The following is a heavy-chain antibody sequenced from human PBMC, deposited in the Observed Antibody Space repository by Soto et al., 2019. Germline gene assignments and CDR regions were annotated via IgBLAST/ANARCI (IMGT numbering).Heavy chain of an antibody. D-gene: IGHD3-3*01. J-gene: IGHJ5*02. CDR2: INHSGST. Sequence: SETLSLTCAVYGGSFSGYYWSWIRQPPGKGLERIGEINHSGSTNYNPSLKSRVTISVDTSKNQFSLKLSSVTAADTAVYYCARGYHXLRFLEWFIEKRSWFDPWGQGTLVTVSS. CDR3: ARGYHXLRFLEWFIEKRSWFDP. V-gene: IGHV4-34*01. CDR1: GGSFSGYY.